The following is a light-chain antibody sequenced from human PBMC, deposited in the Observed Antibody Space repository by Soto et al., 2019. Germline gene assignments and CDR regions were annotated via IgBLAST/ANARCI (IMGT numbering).Light chain of an antibody. J-gene: IGKJ4*01. Sequence: EVVLTQSPATLSLSPGERATLSCGASQTVSSNYLAWYQQRPGLAPRLLIYDASSRATGIPDRFRGSGSGTAFTLPSGRREREVFAVNYCPHYGDSPRATFAGGTKVEIK. CDR2: DAS. V-gene: IGKV3D-20*01. CDR3: PHYGDSPRAT. CDR1: QTVSSNY.